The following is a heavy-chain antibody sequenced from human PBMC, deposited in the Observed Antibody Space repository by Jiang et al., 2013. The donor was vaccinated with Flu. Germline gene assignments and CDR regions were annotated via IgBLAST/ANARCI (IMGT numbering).Heavy chain of an antibody. CDR3: ARDPLRERYQNGMDV. CDR1: DYTFSSNG. V-gene: IGHV1-18*01. D-gene: IGHD1-14*01. J-gene: IGHJ6*02. Sequence: EVKKPGASVKVSCKVSDYTFSSNGFTWVRQAPGQGLEWMAWINAYNGDTNYAQKLQGRVTMTTDTSTRTVSMELRSLRSDDTAVYYCARDPLRERYQNGMDVWGQGTTVTVS. CDR2: INAYNGDT.